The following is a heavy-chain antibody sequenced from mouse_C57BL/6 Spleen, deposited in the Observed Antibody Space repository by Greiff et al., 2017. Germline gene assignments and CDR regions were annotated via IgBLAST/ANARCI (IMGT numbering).Heavy chain of an antibody. CDR2: INPYNGDT. V-gene: IGHV1-20*01. CDR3: ARDYGSRGAWFAY. J-gene: IGHJ3*01. CDR1: GYSFTGYF. Sequence: EVQLQESGPELVKPGDSVKISCKASGYSFTGYFMNWVMQSHGKSLEWIGRINPYNGDTFYNQKFKGKATLTVDKSSSTAHMELRSLTSEDSAVYYCARDYGSRGAWFAYWGQGTLVTVSA. D-gene: IGHD1-1*01.